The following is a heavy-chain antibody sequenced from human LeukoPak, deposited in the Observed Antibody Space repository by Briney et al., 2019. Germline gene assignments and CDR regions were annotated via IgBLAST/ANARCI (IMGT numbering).Heavy chain of an antibody. V-gene: IGHV4-31*03. CDR2: IYYSGST. D-gene: IGHD1-26*01. J-gene: IGHJ4*02. CDR3: ARNIVGPRQVDY. Sequence: SQTLSLTCTVSGGSISSGGYYWSWIRQHPGKGLEWIGYIYYSGSTYYNPSLKSRVTISVDTSKNQFSPKLSSVTAADTAIYYCARNIVGPRQVDYWGQGTLVTVSS. CDR1: GGSISSGGYY.